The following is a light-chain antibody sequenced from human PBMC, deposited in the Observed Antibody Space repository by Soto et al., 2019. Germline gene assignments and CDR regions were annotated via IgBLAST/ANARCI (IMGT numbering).Light chain of an antibody. CDR2: WAS. J-gene: IGKJ1*01. CDR1: QSVLYSSNNKNY. V-gene: IGKV4-1*01. Sequence: DIVMTQSPDSLAVSLGERATINCKSSQSVLYSSNNKNYLAWYQQKPGQPPKLLIYWASTRESGVPDRFSGSGSETDFTLTISSLQAEDVAVYYCHQYYSTPTFGQGTKVEMK. CDR3: HQYYSTPT.